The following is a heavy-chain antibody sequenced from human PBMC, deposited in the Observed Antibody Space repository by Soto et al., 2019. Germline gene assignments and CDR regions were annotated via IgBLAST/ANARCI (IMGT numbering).Heavy chain of an antibody. CDR1: GFTFSGFW. CDR2: IKEDGSEK. Sequence: GGSLRLSCAASGFTFSGFWMNWVRQAPGKGLEWVASIKEDGSEKYSVGSVEGRFTISRDNAKNSLSLQMNSLRAEDTAVYYCARGKWNYAYWGQGTLVTVSS. D-gene: IGHD1-7*01. V-gene: IGHV3-7*01. CDR3: ARGKWNYAY. J-gene: IGHJ4*02.